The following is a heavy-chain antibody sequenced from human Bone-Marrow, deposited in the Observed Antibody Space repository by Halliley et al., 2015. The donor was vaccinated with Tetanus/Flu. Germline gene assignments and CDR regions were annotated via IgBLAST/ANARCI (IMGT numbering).Heavy chain of an antibody. CDR2: ISGSSSTT. CDR1: GFIFANYA. Sequence: SLRLSCTTSGFIFANYAMTWVRQAPGKGREWVSSISGSSSTTYYGDSVEGRFTISRDNSRNTLYLQMNSLRAEDTAIYYCARAKRYYADHDFWGQGTLVTVSS. CDR3: ARAKRYYADHDF. J-gene: IGHJ4*02. D-gene: IGHD4-17*01. V-gene: IGHV3-23*01.